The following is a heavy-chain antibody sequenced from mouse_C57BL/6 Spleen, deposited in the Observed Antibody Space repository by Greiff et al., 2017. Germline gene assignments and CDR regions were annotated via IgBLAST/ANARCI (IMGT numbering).Heavy chain of an antibody. V-gene: IGHV7-3*01. CDR2: IRNKANGYTT. D-gene: IGHD1-1*01. Sequence: EVHLVESGGGLVQPGGSLSLSCAASGFTFTDYYMSWVRQPPGKALEWLGFIRNKANGYTTEYSASVKGRFTISRDNYQSILYLQMNALRAEDSATYYCAREVGKLDYWGQGTTLAVSS. J-gene: IGHJ2*01. CDR3: AREVGKLDY. CDR1: GFTFTDYY.